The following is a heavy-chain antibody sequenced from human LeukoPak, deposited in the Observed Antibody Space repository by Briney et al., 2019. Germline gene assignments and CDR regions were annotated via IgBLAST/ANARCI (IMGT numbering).Heavy chain of an antibody. V-gene: IGHV1-2*06. D-gene: IGHD7-27*01. J-gene: IGHJ4*02. CDR1: GYTFTGYF. Sequence: ASVKVSCKAPGYTFTGYFMHWVRQAPGQGLEWMGRINPNSGGTNFAQKFQGRVTMTRDTSISTAYMELSRLRSDDTAVFYCARTPVEMSATGEFDYWGQGTLVTVSS. CDR2: INPNSGGT. CDR3: ARTPVEMSATGEFDY.